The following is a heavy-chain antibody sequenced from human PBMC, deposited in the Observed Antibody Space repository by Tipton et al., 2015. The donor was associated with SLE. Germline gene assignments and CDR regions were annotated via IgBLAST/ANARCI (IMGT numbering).Heavy chain of an antibody. J-gene: IGHJ3*02. CDR2: IYYSGST. V-gene: IGHV4-59*11. CDR1: GGSISSHY. D-gene: IGHD1-26*01. Sequence: GLVKPSETLSLTCTVSGGSISSHYWSWIRQPPGKGLEWIGYIYYSGSTNYNPSLKSRVTISVDTSKNQFSLKLSSVTAADTAVYYCARDRGGSYSDAFDIWGQGTMVTVSS. CDR3: ARDRGGSYSDAFDI.